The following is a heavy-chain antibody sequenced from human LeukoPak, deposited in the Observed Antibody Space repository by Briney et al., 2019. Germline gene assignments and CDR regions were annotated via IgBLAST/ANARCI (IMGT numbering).Heavy chain of an antibody. CDR1: GGSMTIYS. CDR3: ARDSRGVWGSYRFWWFDP. D-gene: IGHD3-16*02. CDR2: SYTSGST. Sequence: SETLSLTCTVSGGSMTIYSWSWIRQPAGKGLEWIGRSYTSGSTYYNPSLKSRVTMSVDTSKNQFSLRLNSVTAADTAVYYCARDSRGVWGSYRFWWFDPWGQGTLVTVSS. J-gene: IGHJ5*02. V-gene: IGHV4-4*07.